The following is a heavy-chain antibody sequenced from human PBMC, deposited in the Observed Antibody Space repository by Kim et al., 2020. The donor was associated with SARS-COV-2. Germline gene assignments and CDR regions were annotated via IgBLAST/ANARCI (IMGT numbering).Heavy chain of an antibody. J-gene: IGHJ4*02. CDR1: GFTFIPYS. CDR2: ITTSGSTI. CDR3: ARVRGRELPQYYFDN. V-gene: IGHV3-48*02. D-gene: IGHD1-26*01. Sequence: GGSLRLSCAASGFTFIPYSMNWVRQAPGKGLEWVSYITTSGSTIHYADSVKGRFTISKDNAKNSLYLQMNSLRDEDTAVYYCARVRGRELPQYYFDNRGQGTLVTVSS.